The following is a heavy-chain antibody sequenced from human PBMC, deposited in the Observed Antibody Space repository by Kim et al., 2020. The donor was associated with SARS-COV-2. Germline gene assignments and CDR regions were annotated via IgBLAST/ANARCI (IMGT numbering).Heavy chain of an antibody. Sequence: LYYHDQVKGRFITSRDTAENSLYLQMNSLRAEDTAVYYCARVYSGSHHFDYWGQGTLVTVSS. D-gene: IGHD1-1*01. J-gene: IGHJ4*02. V-gene: IGHV3-48*04. CDR2: L. CDR3: ARVYSGSHHFDY.